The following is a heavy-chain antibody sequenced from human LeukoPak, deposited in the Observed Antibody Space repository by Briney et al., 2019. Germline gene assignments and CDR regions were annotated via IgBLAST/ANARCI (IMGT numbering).Heavy chain of an antibody. V-gene: IGHV4-59*01. J-gene: IGHJ4*02. D-gene: IGHD3-10*01. CDR2: IYYRGST. CDR3: ARDVGSAMRYFDY. CDR1: GGSISSYY. Sequence: SETLSLTCTVSGGSISSYYWSWIRQPPGKGLEWIGYIYYRGSTNYNPSLKSRVTISVDTSKNQSSLKLSSVIAADTAVYYCARDVGSAMRYFDYWGQRTLVTVSS.